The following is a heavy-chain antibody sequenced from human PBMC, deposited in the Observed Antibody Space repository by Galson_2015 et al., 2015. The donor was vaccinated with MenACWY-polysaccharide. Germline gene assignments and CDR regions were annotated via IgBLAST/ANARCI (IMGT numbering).Heavy chain of an antibody. J-gene: IGHJ4*02. Sequence: QSGAEVKQPGESLTISYEGSGYTFANYWIGWVRQVPGKGLEWMGIIYLRNFDIKYNLSFEGQVTISADKSINTVYLQWGSLRASDTATYYCARHVAASHWSHFDYWGQGTPVTVSS. CDR2: IYLRNFDI. D-gene: IGHD3-3*01. CDR3: ARHVAASHWSHFDY. V-gene: IGHV5-51*01. CDR1: GYTFANYW.